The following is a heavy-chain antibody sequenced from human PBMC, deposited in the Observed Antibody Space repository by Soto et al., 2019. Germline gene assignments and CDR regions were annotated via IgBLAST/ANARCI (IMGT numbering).Heavy chain of an antibody. J-gene: IGHJ5*02. V-gene: IGHV4-59*01. Sequence: LSLTCSVSNDSISSYYWSWIRQSPGKGLEWIGYSFYSGGTSYNPSLESRVTISVDRSTNQFSLKLTSVTAADTAVYYCVRELSRGWFDPWGQGTLVTVSS. D-gene: IGHD3-16*01. CDR1: NDSISSYY. CDR3: VRELSRGWFDP. CDR2: SFYSGGT.